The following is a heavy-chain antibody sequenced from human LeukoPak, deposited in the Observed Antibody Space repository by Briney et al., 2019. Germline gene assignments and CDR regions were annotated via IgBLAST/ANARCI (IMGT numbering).Heavy chain of an antibody. V-gene: IGHV4-38-2*02. J-gene: IGHJ4*02. CDR2: IYHSGST. D-gene: IGHD5-18*01. Sequence: SETLSLTCTVSGYSISSGYYWGWIRQPPGKGLEWIGSIYHSGSTYYNPSLKGRVTISVDTSKNQFSLKLSSVTAADTAVYYCAREEDSYGYFDFDYWDQGTLVTVSS. CDR1: GYSISSGYY. CDR3: AREEDSYGYFDFDY.